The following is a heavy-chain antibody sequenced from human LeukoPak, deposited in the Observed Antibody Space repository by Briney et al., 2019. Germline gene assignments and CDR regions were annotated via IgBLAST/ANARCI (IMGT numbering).Heavy chain of an antibody. Sequence: GGSLRLSCAASGFTFSNYWIHWVRQPPGKGLVWVSRVDGDGSSTTYADSVKGRSTISRDNAKSTVYLQINSLRDEDTAVYYCTTGATAFDYWGQGTLVTVSS. V-gene: IGHV3-74*01. CDR1: GFTFSNYW. D-gene: IGHD1-26*01. CDR2: VDGDGSST. J-gene: IGHJ4*02. CDR3: TTGATAFDY.